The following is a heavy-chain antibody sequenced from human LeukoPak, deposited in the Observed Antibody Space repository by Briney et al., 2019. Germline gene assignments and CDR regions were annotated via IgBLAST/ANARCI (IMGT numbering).Heavy chain of an antibody. J-gene: IGHJ5*02. Sequence: PSETLSLTCTVSGGSISSGGYYWSWIRQHPGKGLEWIGYIYYSGSTYYNPSLKGRVTISVDTSKNQFSLKLSSVTAADTAVYYCARGGSIVVVPAARDWFDPWGQGTLVTVSS. CDR1: GGSISSGGYY. CDR3: ARGGSIVVVPAARDWFDP. CDR2: IYYSGST. V-gene: IGHV4-31*03. D-gene: IGHD2-2*01.